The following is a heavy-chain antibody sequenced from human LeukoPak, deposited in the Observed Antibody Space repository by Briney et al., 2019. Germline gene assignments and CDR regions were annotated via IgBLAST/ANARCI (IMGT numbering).Heavy chain of an antibody. Sequence: GGSLRLSCAASGFTFRDFGIHWVRQAPGKGLEWVAFIRNDGSKDYYPDSVKGRFTISRDNSRTTLYLQMHSLRIEDTAVYYCVKGGSSSHNWFDPWGQGILVTVSS. CDR1: GFTFRDFG. J-gene: IGHJ5*02. CDR2: IRNDGSKD. CDR3: VKGGSSSHNWFDP. V-gene: IGHV3-30*02. D-gene: IGHD6-13*01.